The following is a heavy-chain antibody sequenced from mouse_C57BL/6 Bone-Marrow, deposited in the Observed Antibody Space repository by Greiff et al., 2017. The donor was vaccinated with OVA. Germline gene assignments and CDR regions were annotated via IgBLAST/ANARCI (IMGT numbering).Heavy chain of an antibody. D-gene: IGHD2-2*01. J-gene: IGHJ4*01. CDR1: GYTFTSYW. CDR3: ARGTLWLYAMDY. Sequence: QVQLKESGAELVKPGASVKLSCKASGYTFTSYWMHWVKQRPGRGLEWIGRIDPNSGGTKYNEKFKSKATLTVDKPSSTAYMQLSSLTSEDSAVYYCARGTLWLYAMDYWGQGTSVTVSS. CDR2: IDPNSGGT. V-gene: IGHV1-72*01.